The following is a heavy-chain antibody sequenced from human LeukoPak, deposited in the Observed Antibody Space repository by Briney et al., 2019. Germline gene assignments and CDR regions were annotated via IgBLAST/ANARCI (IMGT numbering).Heavy chain of an antibody. Sequence: NTSETLSLTCTVSGGSINSYYWSWVRQPAGKGLEWIGRIYSSASTNYNPSLKSRVIMSVDMSKNQFSLRLSSVTAADTAAYYCARDSGQYYESSGYYPFDNWGQGTLVTVSS. CDR3: ARDSGQYYESSGYYPFDN. D-gene: IGHD3-22*01. J-gene: IGHJ4*02. V-gene: IGHV4-4*07. CDR1: GGSINSYY. CDR2: IYSSAST.